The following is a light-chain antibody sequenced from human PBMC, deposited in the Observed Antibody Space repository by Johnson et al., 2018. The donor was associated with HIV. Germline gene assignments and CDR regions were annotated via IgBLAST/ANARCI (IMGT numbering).Light chain of an antibody. V-gene: IGLV1-51*02. CDR1: SSNIGTND. J-gene: IGLJ1*01. CDR2: ENN. CDR3: ATWDRSLTIGGV. Sequence: HSVLTQPPSVSAAPGQKVTISCSGSSSNIGTNDVSWYQQFPGAAPKLLIYENNKRPSGIPDRFSGSKSDTSATLGITGLQTGDEADHYCATWDRSLTIGGVVGTGTKVTVL.